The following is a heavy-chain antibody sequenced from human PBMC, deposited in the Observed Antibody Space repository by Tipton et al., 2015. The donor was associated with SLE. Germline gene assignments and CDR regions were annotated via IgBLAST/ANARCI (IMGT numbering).Heavy chain of an antibody. Sequence: QVQLVQSGAEVKKPGASVKVSCKASGYTFTGYYMHWVRQAPGQGLEWMGWINPNSGGTNYAQKFQGRVTMTRDTSISTAYMELSRLRSDDTAVYYCARARGRIAAAGKRGYYGMDVWGQGTTVTVSS. CDR1: GYTFTGYY. J-gene: IGHJ6*02. CDR3: ARARGRIAAAGKRGYYGMDV. D-gene: IGHD6-13*01. V-gene: IGHV1-2*02. CDR2: INPNSGGT.